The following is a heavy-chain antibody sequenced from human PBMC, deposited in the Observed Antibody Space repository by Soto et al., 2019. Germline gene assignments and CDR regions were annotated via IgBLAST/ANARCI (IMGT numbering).Heavy chain of an antibody. V-gene: IGHV3-64*01. D-gene: IGHD6-13*01. CDR2: ISNNGAHT. J-gene: IGHJ6*03. Sequence: GGSLRLSCAASGFTFSNYEMHWVRQAPGKGLEYVSGISNNGAHTDYAKSVKGRFTISRDNSENTLYLQMGSLRAEDMALYYCAIRGYSSRRPHSYMHVWGKGITVTVSS. CDR3: AIRGYSSRRPHSYMHV. CDR1: GFTFSNYE.